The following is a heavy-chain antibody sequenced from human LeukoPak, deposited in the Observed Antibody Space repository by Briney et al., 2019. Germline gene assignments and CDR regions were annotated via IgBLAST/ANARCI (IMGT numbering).Heavy chain of an antibody. J-gene: IGHJ4*02. V-gene: IGHV3-30*03. Sequence: GGSLRLSCAASGFTFSSYGMHWVRQAPGKGLEWVAVISYDGSNKYYADSVKGRFTISRDNSKNTLYLQMNSLRAEDTAVYYCATAGDSGGSYYFDYWGQGTLVTVSS. CDR2: ISYDGSNK. CDR3: ATAGDSGGSYYFDY. D-gene: IGHD3-22*01. CDR1: GFTFSSYG.